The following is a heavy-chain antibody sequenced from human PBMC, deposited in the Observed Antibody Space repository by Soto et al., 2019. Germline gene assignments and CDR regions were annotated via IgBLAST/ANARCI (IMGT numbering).Heavy chain of an antibody. CDR3: ARGYCTNGVCSYLFDYYYYYMDV. Sequence: EASVKVSCKASGYTFTSYDINWVRQATGQGLEWMGWMNPNSGNTGYAQKFQGRVTMTRNTSISTAYMELSSLRSEDTAVYYCARGYCTNGVCSYLFDYYYYYMDVWGKGTTVTVSS. V-gene: IGHV1-8*01. CDR1: GYTFTSYD. J-gene: IGHJ6*03. D-gene: IGHD2-8*01. CDR2: MNPNSGNT.